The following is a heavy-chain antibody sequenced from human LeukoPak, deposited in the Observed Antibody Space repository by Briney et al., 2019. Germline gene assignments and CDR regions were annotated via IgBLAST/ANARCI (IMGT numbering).Heavy chain of an antibody. Sequence: QPGGSLRLSCAASGFTFSSYEMNWVRQAPGKGLEWVSYISSSGSTIYYADSVKGRFTISRDNAKNSLYLQMNSLRAEDTAVYYCARAVVGATSWFDPGAREPWSPSPQ. J-gene: IGHJ5*02. D-gene: IGHD1-26*01. V-gene: IGHV3-48*03. CDR3: ARAVVGATSWFDP. CDR1: GFTFSSYE. CDR2: ISSSGSTI.